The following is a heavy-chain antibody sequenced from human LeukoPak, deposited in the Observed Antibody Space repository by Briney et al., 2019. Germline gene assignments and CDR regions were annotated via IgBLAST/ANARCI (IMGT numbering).Heavy chain of an antibody. CDR2: ISYDGSNK. V-gene: IGHV3-30-3*01. J-gene: IGHJ4*02. Sequence: QAGGSLRLSCAASGFTFSSYAMHWVRQAPGKGLEWVAVISYDGSNKYYADSVKGRFIISRDNSKNTLYLQMNSLRAEDTAVYYCARASGVAMDYWGQGTLVTVSS. CDR1: GFTFSSYA. CDR3: ARASGVAMDY. D-gene: IGHD2-2*01.